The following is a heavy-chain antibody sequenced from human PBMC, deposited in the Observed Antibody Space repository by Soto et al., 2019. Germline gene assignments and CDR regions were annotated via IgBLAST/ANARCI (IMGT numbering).Heavy chain of an antibody. J-gene: IGHJ4*02. CDR2: IYHSGSA. V-gene: IGHV4-4*02. CDR3: ATLAVSSGDYGEYFAH. D-gene: IGHD6-19*01. CDR1: GGSISSINW. Sequence: QVQLQESGPGLVKPAGTLSLTCAVSGGSISSINWWSWVRQPPGKGPEWSGEIYHSGSANYNASLQRRGTISVDKSKNHFSLKPTSGTAADTAVDYCATLAVSSGDYGEYFAHWGQGSLVTVSS.